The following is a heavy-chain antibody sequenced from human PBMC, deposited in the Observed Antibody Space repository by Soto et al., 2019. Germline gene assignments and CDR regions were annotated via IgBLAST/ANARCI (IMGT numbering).Heavy chain of an antibody. J-gene: IGHJ4*02. Sequence: SETLSLTCAVSGGSISSNNWWSWVRQPPGKGLEWIGEIFHSGSTHYSPSLKSRVTISVDKSKNQFSLKLTSVTAADTAVYYCARGGIERYYYDSSGHDYWGQGTLVTVSS. CDR1: GGSISSNNW. CDR3: ARGGIERYYYDSSGHDY. CDR2: IFHSGST. V-gene: IGHV4-4*02. D-gene: IGHD3-22*01.